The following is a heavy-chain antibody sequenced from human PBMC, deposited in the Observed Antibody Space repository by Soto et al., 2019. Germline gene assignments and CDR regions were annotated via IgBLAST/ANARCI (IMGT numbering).Heavy chain of an antibody. CDR2: IYYSGST. Sequence: SETLSLTCAVSGGSISSGGYSWSWIRQPPGQGLEWIGYIYYSGSTNYNPSLKSRVTISVDTSKNQFSLKLSSVTAADTAVYYCARVYAYYFDYWGQGTLVTVSS. CDR1: GGSISSGGYS. V-gene: IGHV4-61*08. CDR3: ARVYAYYFDY. J-gene: IGHJ4*02. D-gene: IGHD2-8*01.